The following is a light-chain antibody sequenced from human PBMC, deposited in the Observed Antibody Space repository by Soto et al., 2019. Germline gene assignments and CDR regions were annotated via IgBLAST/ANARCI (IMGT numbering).Light chain of an antibody. J-gene: IGLJ1*01. V-gene: IGLV2-18*02. CDR1: SSDVGSYNR. Sequence: QSVLTQPPSVSGSPGQSVTISCTGTSSDVGSYNRVSWYQQPPGTAPKLMIYEVSDRPSGVPERFSGSKSGNTASLTISGLQAEDEADYYCSSYTSSSTYVFGTGTRSPS. CDR3: SSYTSSSTYV. CDR2: EVS.